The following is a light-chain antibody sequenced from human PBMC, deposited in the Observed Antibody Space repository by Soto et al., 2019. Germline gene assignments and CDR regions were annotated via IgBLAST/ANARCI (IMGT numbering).Light chain of an antibody. CDR1: QSVISS. CDR3: QQYNNWPLT. J-gene: IGKJ4*01. CDR2: GAS. V-gene: IGKV3-15*01. Sequence: EIVLTQSPDTLSLSPGERATLSCGASQSVISSYLAWYQQKPGQVPRLLIYGASTRATVIPARFSGSGSGTEFTLNISSLQSEDFAVYYCQQYNNWPLTVGGGTKVDIK.